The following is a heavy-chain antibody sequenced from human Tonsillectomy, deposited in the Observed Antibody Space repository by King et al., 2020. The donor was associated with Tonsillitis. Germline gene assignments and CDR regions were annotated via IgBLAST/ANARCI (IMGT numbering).Heavy chain of an antibody. CDR2: ISYDGSNK. CDR1: GFTFSSYA. Sequence: VQLVESGGGVVHPGRSLRLSCAASGFTFSSYAMHWVRQAPGKGLEWVAVISYDGSNKYYADSVKGRFTISRDNSKNTLYLQMNSLRAEDTAVYYCARDHYYDSSGYFDYWGQGTLVTVSS. V-gene: IGHV3-30-3*01. D-gene: IGHD3-22*01. CDR3: ARDHYYDSSGYFDY. J-gene: IGHJ4*02.